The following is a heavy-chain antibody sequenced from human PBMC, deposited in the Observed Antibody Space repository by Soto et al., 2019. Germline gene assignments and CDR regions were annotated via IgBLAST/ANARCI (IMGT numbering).Heavy chain of an antibody. J-gene: IGHJ4*02. CDR3: AGDYGSGSYRFDY. V-gene: IGHV4-59*01. CDR1: GGSMSSYN. Sequence: SSETLSLTCTVAGGSMSSYNWSWLRRAPWKGLEWIGYIYYSGSTVYNPSLKSRVTMSLDSSKNQFSLKLSSVTAADTAVYYCAGDYGSGSYRFDYWGQGTLVTVSS. CDR2: IYYSGST. D-gene: IGHD3-10*01.